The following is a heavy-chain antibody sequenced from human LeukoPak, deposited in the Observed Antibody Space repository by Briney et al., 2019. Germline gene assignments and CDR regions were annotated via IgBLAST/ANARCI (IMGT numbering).Heavy chain of an antibody. V-gene: IGHV3-23*01. J-gene: IGHJ5*02. Sequence: GGSPRLSCAASGFTFSSYAMSWVRHAPRKGLEWVSGISGSGGSTYYADSVKGRFTISRDNSKSTLHLQMNSLRAEDTAVYCCAKDPTTFYDTSGYGRYNWFDPWGQGTLVTVSS. CDR1: GFTFSSYA. CDR3: AKDPTTFYDTSGYGRYNWFDP. D-gene: IGHD3-22*01. CDR2: ISGSGGST.